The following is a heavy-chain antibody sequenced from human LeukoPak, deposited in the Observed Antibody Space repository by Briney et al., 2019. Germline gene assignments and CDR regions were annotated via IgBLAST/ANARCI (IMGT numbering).Heavy chain of an antibody. D-gene: IGHD3-22*01. CDR3: ARDSPYYYDSSGFGFNYYYYGMDV. J-gene: IGHJ6*02. Sequence: GGSLRLSCAASAFTFSDYYMSLIRQAPGKGLEWVSYSSSSGSTIYYADSVKGRFTISRDNAKNSLYLQMNSLRAEDTAVYYCARDSPYYYDSSGFGFNYYYYGMDVWGQGTTVTVSS. CDR1: AFTFSDYY. V-gene: IGHV3-11*01. CDR2: SSSSGSTI.